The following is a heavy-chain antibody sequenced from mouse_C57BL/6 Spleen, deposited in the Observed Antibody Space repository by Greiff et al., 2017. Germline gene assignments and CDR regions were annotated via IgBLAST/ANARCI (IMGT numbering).Heavy chain of an antibody. Sequence: EVHLVESGGGLVKPGGSLKLSCAASGFTFSDYGMHWVRQAPEKGLEWVAYISSGRSTIYYADTVKGRFTISRDNAKNTLFLQMTILRSEDTAMYYCARVYYGSRGAMDYWGQGTSVTVSS. CDR3: ARVYYGSRGAMDY. J-gene: IGHJ4*01. D-gene: IGHD1-1*01. CDR1: GFTFSDYG. CDR2: ISSGRSTI. V-gene: IGHV5-17*01.